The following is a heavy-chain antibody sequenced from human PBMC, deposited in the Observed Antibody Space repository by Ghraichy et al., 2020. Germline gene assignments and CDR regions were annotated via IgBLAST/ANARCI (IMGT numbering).Heavy chain of an antibody. D-gene: IGHD2-21*02. CDR2: VYHTGST. CDR3: AREAVSAASGWLDP. Sequence: SETLSLTCTISGGSIGRYYWSWIRQPPGKGLEWIGYVYHTGSTNYNPTLRSRVTISIDTSKNQFSLELSSVTAADTAVYYCAREAVSAASGWLDPWGQGSLVTVSS. CDR1: GGSIGRYY. V-gene: IGHV4-59*01. J-gene: IGHJ5*02.